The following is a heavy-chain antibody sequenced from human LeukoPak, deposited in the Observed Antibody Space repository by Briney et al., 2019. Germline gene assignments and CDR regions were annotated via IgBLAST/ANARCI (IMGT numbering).Heavy chain of an antibody. CDR1: GFTFSRNS. V-gene: IGHV4-34*01. CDR2: INHSGST. CDR3: ARGEYQLLPYAFDI. Sequence: PGGSLRLSCAASGFTFSRNSMIWIRQPPGKGLEWIGEINHSGSTNYNPSLKSRVTISVDTSKNQFSLKLSSVTAADTAVYYCARGEYQLLPYAFDIWGQGTMVTVSS. J-gene: IGHJ3*02. D-gene: IGHD2-2*01.